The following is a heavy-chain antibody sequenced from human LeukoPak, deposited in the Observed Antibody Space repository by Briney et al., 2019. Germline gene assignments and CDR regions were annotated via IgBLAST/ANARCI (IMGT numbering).Heavy chain of an antibody. CDR2: ISASGP. D-gene: IGHD3-22*01. CDR1: GFTFSRLA. V-gene: IGHV3-23*01. Sequence: GGSLRLSCAASGFTFSRLAMTWVRQAPGKGLEWVSTISASGPYYADAVRGRFTISRDNSRNTLSLQMDSLRVEDTAVYYCAKDHESDGYPCLDHWGLGTLVTVSS. J-gene: IGHJ4*02. CDR3: AKDHESDGYPCLDH.